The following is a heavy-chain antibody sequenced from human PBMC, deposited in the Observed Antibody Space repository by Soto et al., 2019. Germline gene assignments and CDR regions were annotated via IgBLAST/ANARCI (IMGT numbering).Heavy chain of an antibody. CDR2: ISAYNGNT. V-gene: IGHV1-18*01. J-gene: IGHJ5*02. CDR1: GYTLTSNA. Sequence: GPGVKKPGASVKVSCKASGYTLTSNAITWVRQAPGHGLEWMGWISAYNGNTYYAQKFQGRVTMTTDTSTSTAYMELRSLTSDDTAIYYCARVWGSYEAPSGGAGFDPWGQGTLVTVSS. CDR3: ARVWGSYEAPSGGAGFDP. D-gene: IGHD3-16*01.